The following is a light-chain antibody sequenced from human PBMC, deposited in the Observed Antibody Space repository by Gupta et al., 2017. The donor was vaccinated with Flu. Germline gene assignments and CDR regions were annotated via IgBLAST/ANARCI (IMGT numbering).Light chain of an antibody. CDR2: EVF. CDR1: SDDVGAYNY. J-gene: IGLJ2*01. V-gene: IGLV2-8*01. Sequence: QSAPPQPPSASGSPGQSVTISCTGTSDDVGAYNYVSWYQQHPGEAPKLILYEVFKRPSGVPDRFSGSKFGNTASLTVSGLQPEDEADYYCSAFPGYSTPGVLFGGGTKLTVL. CDR3: SAFPGYSTPGVL.